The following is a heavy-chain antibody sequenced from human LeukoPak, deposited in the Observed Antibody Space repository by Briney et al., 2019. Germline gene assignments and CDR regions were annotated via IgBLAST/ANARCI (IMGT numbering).Heavy chain of an antibody. D-gene: IGHD1-26*01. V-gene: IGHV4-59*01. CDR2: IYYSGST. Sequence: SETLSLTCTVSGGSISSYYWSWIRQPPGKGLEWIGYIYYSGSTNYNPSLKSRVIISVDTSKNQFSLKLSSVTAADTAVYYCVSGSYNHDAFDIWGQGTMVTVSS. CDR3: VSGSYNHDAFDI. CDR1: GGSISSYY. J-gene: IGHJ3*02.